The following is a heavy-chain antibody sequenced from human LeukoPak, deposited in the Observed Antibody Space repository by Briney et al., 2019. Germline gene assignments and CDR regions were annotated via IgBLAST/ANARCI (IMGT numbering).Heavy chain of an antibody. V-gene: IGHV1-2*02. Sequence: ASVKVSCKASGYTFTGYYMHWVRQSPGQGREGMGWINPNSGGTNYAQKFQGRVTMTRDTSISTAYMELSRLRSDDTAVYYCARVPMAYYYYYYMDVWGKGTTVTVSS. CDR1: GYTFTGYY. D-gene: IGHD2-21*01. CDR3: ARVPMAYYYYYYMDV. J-gene: IGHJ6*03. CDR2: INPNSGGT.